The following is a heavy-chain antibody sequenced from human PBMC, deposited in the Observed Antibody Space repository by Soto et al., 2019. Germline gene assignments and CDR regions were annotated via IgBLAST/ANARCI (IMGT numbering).Heavy chain of an antibody. J-gene: IGHJ5*02. D-gene: IGHD2-2*01. Sequence: EVQLVESGGGLVQPGGSLRLSCAASGFTFSSYWMSWVRQAPGKGLEWVANIKQDGSEKYYVDSVKGRFTISRDNAKNSLYLQMNSLRAEDTAVYYCARVAGEYPLPYNWFDPWGKGTLVTVSS. CDR3: ARVAGEYPLPYNWFDP. V-gene: IGHV3-7*01. CDR1: GFTFSSYW. CDR2: IKQDGSEK.